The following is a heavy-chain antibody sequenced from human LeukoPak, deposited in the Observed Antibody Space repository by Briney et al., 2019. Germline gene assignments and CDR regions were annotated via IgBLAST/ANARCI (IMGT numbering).Heavy chain of an antibody. CDR1: GYTFTSYD. D-gene: IGHD3-22*01. CDR2: MNPNSGNT. Sequence: ASVKVSCKASGYTFTSYDINWVRQATGQGLEWMGWMNPNSGNTGYAQKFQGRVTMTRNTSISTAYMELSSLRSEDTAVYYCARVSGYYYDSSGYYFGYWGQGTLVTVFS. J-gene: IGHJ4*02. V-gene: IGHV1-8*01. CDR3: ARVSGYYYDSSGYYFGY.